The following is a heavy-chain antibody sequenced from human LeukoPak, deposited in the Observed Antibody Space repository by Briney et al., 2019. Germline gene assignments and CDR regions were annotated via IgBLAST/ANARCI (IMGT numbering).Heavy chain of an antibody. Sequence: SQTLSLTCAISGDSVSSNSAAWNWIRQSPSRGLKWLGRTYYRSKWYNDYAVSVKSRITINPDTSKNQFSLQLNSVTPEDTAVYYCARGGNYDFWSGYSNDAFDIWGQGTMVTVSS. V-gene: IGHV6-1*01. D-gene: IGHD3-3*01. CDR3: ARGGNYDFWSGYSNDAFDI. CDR2: TYYRSKWYN. J-gene: IGHJ3*02. CDR1: GDSVSSNSAA.